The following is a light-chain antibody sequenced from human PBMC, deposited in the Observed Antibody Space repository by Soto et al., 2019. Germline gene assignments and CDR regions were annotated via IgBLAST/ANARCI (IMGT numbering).Light chain of an antibody. V-gene: IGKV1-39*01. CDR1: QDINYY. CDR2: ATS. Sequence: DLQMTQSPSSLSASVGDRVTITCRASQDINYYLNWYQQKPGKAPNLLIYATSTLQSGVPSRFSGSGSGTDFTLTISSLQPDDFATYYCQQSYSTPRTFGQGTKVDIK. J-gene: IGKJ1*01. CDR3: QQSYSTPRT.